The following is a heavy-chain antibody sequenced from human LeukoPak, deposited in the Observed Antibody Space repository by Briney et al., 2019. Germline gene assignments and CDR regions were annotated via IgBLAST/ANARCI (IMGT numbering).Heavy chain of an antibody. V-gene: IGHV4-30-4*08. CDR2: IYYSGST. J-gene: IGHJ6*03. D-gene: IGHD2-2*01. CDR1: GGSISSGDYY. Sequence: SETLSLTCTVSGGSISSGDYYRGWIRQPPGKGLEWIGYIYYSGSTYYNPSLKSRVTISVDTSKNQFSLKLSSVTAADTAVYYCARVHCSSTSCYYYMDVWGKGTTVTVSS. CDR3: ARVHCSSTSCYYYMDV.